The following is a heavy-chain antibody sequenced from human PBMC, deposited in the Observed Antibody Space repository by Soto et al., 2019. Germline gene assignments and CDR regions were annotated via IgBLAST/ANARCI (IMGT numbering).Heavy chain of an antibody. D-gene: IGHD4-17*01. Sequence: GGSLRLSCAASGFTFSSSWMHWVRQPPGKGLVWVSRINIAGSITSYADSVKGRFTISRDNAKNTLYLQMTSLRAEDTDVYSCARAYGDNWGQGTLVTVSS. CDR2: INIAGSIT. V-gene: IGHV3-74*01. J-gene: IGHJ4*02. CDR1: GFTFSSSW. CDR3: ARAYGDN.